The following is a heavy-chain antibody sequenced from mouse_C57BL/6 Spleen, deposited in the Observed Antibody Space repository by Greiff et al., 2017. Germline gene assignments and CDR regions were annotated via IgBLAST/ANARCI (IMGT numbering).Heavy chain of an antibody. CDR2: ISSGSSTI. V-gene: IGHV5-17*01. CDR3: ARPGGEGGFDD. Sequence: EVHLVESGGGLVKPGGSLKLSCAASGFTFSDYGMHWVRQAPEKGLEWVAYISSGSSTIYYADTVKGRFTISRGNAKNTLFLQMTSLRSEDTAMYYCARPGGEGGFDDWGQGTTLTVSS. CDR1: GFTFSDYG. J-gene: IGHJ2*01.